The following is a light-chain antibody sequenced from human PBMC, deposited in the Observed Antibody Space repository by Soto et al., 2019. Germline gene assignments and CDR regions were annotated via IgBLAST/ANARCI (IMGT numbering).Light chain of an antibody. CDR3: QQYGSAPRSWS. CDR1: QSVSSSY. J-gene: IGKJ1*01. V-gene: IGKV3-20*01. CDR2: SAS. Sequence: EIVLTQSPGTLSLSPGERATLSCRASQSVSSSYLDWYQQKPGQAPRLLIFSASSRATGIPDRFSGSGFGTGFTLTISRLEPAEFAVDYCQQYGSAPRSWSFGQGTKVEIK.